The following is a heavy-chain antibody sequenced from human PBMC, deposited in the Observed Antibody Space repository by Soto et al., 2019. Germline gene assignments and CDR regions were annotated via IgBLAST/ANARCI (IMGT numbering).Heavy chain of an antibody. D-gene: IGHD3-16*01. V-gene: IGHV3-23*01. CDR3: ARDPPYHYAGLRGY. CDR1: GFTFSIYA. CDR2: ITDNGRTT. J-gene: IGHJ4*02. Sequence: EVHLLESGGGLVQPGGSLRLSCAASGFTFSIYAMSWVRQAPGKGLEWVSAITDNGRTTHSADSVKGRFTTSRDNSKNTLYLQMHSLRAEDTAVYYCARDPPYHYAGLRGYWGQGTLVTVSS.